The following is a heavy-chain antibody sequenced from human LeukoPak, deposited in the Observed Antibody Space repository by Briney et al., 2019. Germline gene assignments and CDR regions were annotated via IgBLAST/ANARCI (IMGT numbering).Heavy chain of an antibody. CDR3: VRDLGGRSGH. Sequence: GGSLRLSCAASGFIFRSNWMHWVRQAPGKGLLWVSRINEDGSTTNHADSVKGRFTISRDNVKNTLYMEMNSLRAEDTAVYYCVRDLGGRSGHWGQGTLVTVSS. CDR2: INEDGSTT. CDR1: GFIFRSNW. J-gene: IGHJ4*02. V-gene: IGHV3-74*01. D-gene: IGHD1-26*01.